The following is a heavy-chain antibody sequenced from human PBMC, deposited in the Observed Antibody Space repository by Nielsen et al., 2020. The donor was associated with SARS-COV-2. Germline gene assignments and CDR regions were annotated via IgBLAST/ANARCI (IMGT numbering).Heavy chain of an antibody. D-gene: IGHD5-18*01. CDR2: ISWNSGSI. CDR1: GFPFDNYA. CDR3: AARGYSYGYY. V-gene: IGHV3-9*01. Sequence: GGSLRLSCAASGFPFDNYAMHWVRQAPGKGLEWVSGISWNSGSIGYADSVKGRFTISRDNAKNSLYLQMNSLRAEDTALYYCAARGYSYGYYWGQGTLVTVSS. J-gene: IGHJ4*02.